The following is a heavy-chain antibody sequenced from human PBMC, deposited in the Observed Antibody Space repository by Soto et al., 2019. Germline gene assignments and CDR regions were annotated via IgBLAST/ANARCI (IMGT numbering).Heavy chain of an antibody. V-gene: IGHV3-48*02. CDR3: ARNAYGSSGSFHY. J-gene: IGHJ4*02. CDR1: GFIFSTYN. CDR2: ISSSSSTI. D-gene: IGHD3-22*01. Sequence: GVSLRLSCAASGFIFSTYNMNWVRQAPGKGLEWVSYISSSSSTIYYADSVKGRFTISRDNAKNSLYLQMNSLRDEDTAVYYCARNAYGSSGSFHYWGQGTLVTVSS.